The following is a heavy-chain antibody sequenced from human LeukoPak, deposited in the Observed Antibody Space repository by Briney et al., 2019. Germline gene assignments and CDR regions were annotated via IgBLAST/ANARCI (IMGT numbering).Heavy chain of an antibody. Sequence: ASVKVSCKASGYTFTSYDINWVRQATGQGLEWMGWMNPNSGNTGYAQKFQGRVTITRNTSISTAYMELSRLRSEDTAVYYCARFGRIAAAGLDYWGQGTLVTVSS. CDR3: ARFGRIAAAGLDY. CDR2: MNPNSGNT. CDR1: GYTFTSYD. D-gene: IGHD6-13*01. J-gene: IGHJ4*02. V-gene: IGHV1-8*03.